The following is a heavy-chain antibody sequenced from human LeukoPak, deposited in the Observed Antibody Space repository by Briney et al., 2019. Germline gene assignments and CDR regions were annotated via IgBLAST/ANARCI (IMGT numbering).Heavy chain of an antibody. Sequence: SQTLSLTCTVSGGSISSGGYYWSWIRQHPGKGLEWIGYTYYTGSSYHNPSLKSRVSISVDTSKNQFSLMLRSVTAADTAVYYCARGFNEYVAFDYWGQGTLVTVSS. D-gene: IGHD3-16*01. J-gene: IGHJ4*02. CDR1: GGSISSGGYY. CDR2: TYYTGSS. V-gene: IGHV4-31*03. CDR3: ARGFNEYVAFDY.